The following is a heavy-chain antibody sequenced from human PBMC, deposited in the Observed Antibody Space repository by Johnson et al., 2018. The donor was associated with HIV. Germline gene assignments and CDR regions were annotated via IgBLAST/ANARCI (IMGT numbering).Heavy chain of an antibody. CDR3: ARPGGGWYETAFDI. V-gene: IGHV3-7*01. CDR1: GFTFSSYW. CDR2: IKQDGSEK. Sequence: VQLVESGGGLVQPGGSMRLSCVASGFTFSSYWMSWVRQAPGKGMEWVANIKQDGSEKYYVDSVKGRFTISRDNAKNSLYLQMNSLRAEDTAVYYCARPGGGWYETAFDIWGQGTMVTVSS. D-gene: IGHD6-19*01. J-gene: IGHJ3*02.